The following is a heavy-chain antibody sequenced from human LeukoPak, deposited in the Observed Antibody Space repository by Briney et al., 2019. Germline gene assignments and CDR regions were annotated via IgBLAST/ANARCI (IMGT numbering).Heavy chain of an antibody. CDR3: ATYRRSSLTRQEY. CDR1: GFTFTPYW. J-gene: IGHJ4*02. Sequence: GGSLRLSCAASGFTFTPYWMTWVRHAPGKGLQWVANINENGSEKNYLNSVRGRFTISRDNVKNSLYLQMNSLTAEDTAVYYCATYRRSSLTRQEYWGQGTLVTVSS. CDR2: INENGSEK. D-gene: IGHD4-11*01. V-gene: IGHV3-7*01.